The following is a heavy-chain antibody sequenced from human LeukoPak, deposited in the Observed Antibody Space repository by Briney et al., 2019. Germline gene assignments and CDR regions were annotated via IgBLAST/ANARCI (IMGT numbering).Heavy chain of an antibody. Sequence: GEALQISCKGSGYCFTSYWIGRVRQLPGKGPEWMGIIYAGDSDTRYSPSFQGQVTISADKSSSTAYLQWSSLKASDTAMYYCARAPTTVTTSSVAFDIWGQGTMVTVSS. J-gene: IGHJ3*02. D-gene: IGHD4-17*01. CDR1: GYCFTSYW. V-gene: IGHV5-51*01. CDR3: ARAPTTVTTSSVAFDI. CDR2: IYAGDSDT.